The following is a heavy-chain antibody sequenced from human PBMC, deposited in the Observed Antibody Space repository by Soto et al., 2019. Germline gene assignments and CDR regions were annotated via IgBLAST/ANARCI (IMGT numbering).Heavy chain of an antibody. D-gene: IGHD1-26*01. CDR2: IYWDDDK. CDR3: AHRNYHQVGANFDY. CDR1: GFSLSTSGVG. J-gene: IGHJ4*02. V-gene: IGHV2-5*02. Sequence: QITLKESGPTLVKPTQTLTLTCTFSGFSLSTSGVGVGWIRQPPGKALEWLALIYWDDDKRYSPSLKSRLTITKDTSKNQVVLTMTNMDPVDTATYYCAHRNYHQVGANFDYWGQGTLVTVSS.